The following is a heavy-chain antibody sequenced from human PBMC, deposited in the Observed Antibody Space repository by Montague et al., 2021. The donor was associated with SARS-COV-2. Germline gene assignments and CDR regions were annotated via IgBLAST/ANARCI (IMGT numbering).Heavy chain of an antibody. Sequence: PALVKPTQTLTLTCTFSGFSLSTSGMCVSWIRQPPGKALEWLARIDWDDDKYYSTSLKTRLTISKDTSKNQVVLTMTNMDPVDTATYYCARTHYDILTGSTDWFDPWGQGTLVTVSS. CDR2: IDWDDDK. CDR3: ARTHYDILTGSTDWFDP. CDR1: GFSLSTSGMC. D-gene: IGHD3-9*01. V-gene: IGHV2-70*11. J-gene: IGHJ5*02.